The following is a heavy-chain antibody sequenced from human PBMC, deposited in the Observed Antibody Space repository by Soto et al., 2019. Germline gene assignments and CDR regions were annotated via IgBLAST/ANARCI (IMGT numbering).Heavy chain of an antibody. J-gene: IGHJ4*02. Sequence: SSETLSLTCAVYGGSFSGYYWSWIRQPPGKGLEWIGEINHSGSTNYNPSLKSRVTISVDTSKNQLSLRVTSVTAADTAVYYCARGFGRSHFDYWGQGTLVTVSS. CDR3: ARGFGRSHFDY. V-gene: IGHV4-34*01. CDR2: INHSGST. CDR1: GGSFSGYY. D-gene: IGHD3-16*01.